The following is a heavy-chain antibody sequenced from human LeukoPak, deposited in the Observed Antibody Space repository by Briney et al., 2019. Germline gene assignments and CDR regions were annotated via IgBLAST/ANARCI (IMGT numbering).Heavy chain of an antibody. V-gene: IGHV3-64*01. CDR2: IRSNGGST. J-gene: IGHJ4*02. D-gene: IGHD5-24*01. CDR1: GFTFSNYA. CDR3: AKDHSGDGYNGDFDY. Sequence: PGGSLRLSCAASGFTFSNYAMHWVRQAPGKGLEYVSGIRSNGGSTYYANSVKGRFTISRDNSKNTLFLQMGSLRPEDMAVYYCAKDHSGDGYNGDFDYWGQGTLVIVSS.